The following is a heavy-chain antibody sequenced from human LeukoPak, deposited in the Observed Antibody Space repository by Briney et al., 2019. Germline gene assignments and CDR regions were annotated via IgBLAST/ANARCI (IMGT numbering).Heavy chain of an antibody. CDR1: GGSISSSSYY. CDR3: ARTRDDYDILTGYYYYYYMDV. D-gene: IGHD3-9*01. V-gene: IGHV4-39*01. CDR2: IYYSGST. J-gene: IGHJ6*03. Sequence: SETLSLTCTVSGGSISSSSYYWGWIRQPPGKGLEWIGSIYYSGSTYYNPSLKSRVTISVDTSKNQFSLKLSSVTAADTAVYYCARTRDDYDILTGYYYYYYMDVWGKGTTVTISS.